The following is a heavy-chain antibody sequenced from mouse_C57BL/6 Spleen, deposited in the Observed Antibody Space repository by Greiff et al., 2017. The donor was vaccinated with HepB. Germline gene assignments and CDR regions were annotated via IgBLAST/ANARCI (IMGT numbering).Heavy chain of an antibody. D-gene: IGHD2-3*01. CDR1: GYTFTDYE. Sequence: VQGVESGAELVRPGASVTLSCKASGYTFTDYEMHWVKQTPVHGLEWIGAIDPETGGTAYNQKFKGKAILTADKSSSTAYMELRGLTSEDSAVYYCTRSDDGYYRYWFAYWGQGTLVTVSA. CDR3: TRSDDGYYRYWFAY. CDR2: IDPETGGT. J-gene: IGHJ3*01. V-gene: IGHV1-15*01.